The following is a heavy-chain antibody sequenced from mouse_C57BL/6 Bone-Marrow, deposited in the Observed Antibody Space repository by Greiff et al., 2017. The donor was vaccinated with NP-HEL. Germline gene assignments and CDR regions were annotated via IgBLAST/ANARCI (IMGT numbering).Heavy chain of an antibody. V-gene: IGHV1-19*01. CDR2: INPYNGGT. CDR3: ARLSYYGSSHSLFDY. D-gene: IGHD1-1*01. Sequence: EVKLVESGPVLVKPGASVKMSCKASGYTFTDYYMNWVKQSHGKSLEWIGVINPYNGGTSYNQKFKGKATLTVDKSSSTAYMELNSLTSEDSAVYYCARLSYYGSSHSLFDYWGQGTTLTVSS. CDR1: GYTFTDYY. J-gene: IGHJ2*01.